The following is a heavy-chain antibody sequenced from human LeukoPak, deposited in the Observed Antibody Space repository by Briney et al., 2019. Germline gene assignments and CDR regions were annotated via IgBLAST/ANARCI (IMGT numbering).Heavy chain of an antibody. CDR1: GYTFTGYY. CDR3: ARSRGVRGYYYYGMVV. Sequence: ASVKVSCKASGYTFTGYYMHWVRQAPGQGLEWMGWINPNSGGTNYAQKFQGRVTMTRDTSISTAYMELSRLRSDDTAVYYCARSRGVRGYYYYGMVVWGQGTTVTVSS. V-gene: IGHV1-2*02. D-gene: IGHD3-10*01. CDR2: INPNSGGT. J-gene: IGHJ6*02.